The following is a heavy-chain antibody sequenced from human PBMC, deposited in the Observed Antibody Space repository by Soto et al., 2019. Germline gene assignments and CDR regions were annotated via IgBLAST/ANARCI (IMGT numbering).Heavy chain of an antibody. CDR2: ISNDESNK. V-gene: IGHV3-30-3*01. CDR3: ARDRTGEDPGGWFDP. J-gene: IGHJ5*02. CDR1: GFTFSSYA. Sequence: QVQLVESGGGVVQAGRSLRLSCAASGFTFSSYAMHWVRQAPGEGLEWVAVISNDESNKYYADSVKGRFTISRDNSKNTLYLQMNSLRDEDTAVYYCARDRTGEDPGGWFDPWGQGTLVTVSS. D-gene: IGHD3-10*01.